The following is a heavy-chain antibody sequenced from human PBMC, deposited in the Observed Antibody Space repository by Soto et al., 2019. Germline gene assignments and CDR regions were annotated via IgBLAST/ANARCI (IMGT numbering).Heavy chain of an antibody. CDR1: GYTFFTYD. CDR3: EGHHGPTTSENWFNP. V-gene: IGHV1-18*01. Sequence: QVHLVQSGVEVKTPGASVKVSCQASGYTFFTYDISWVRQAPGQGLGWMGWISTYSGDTKYAQKFQGRVNMTTDTSTTTAYLELRSLRYEDTAVYYYEGHHGPTTSENWFNPWGQGTLVTVSS. CDR2: ISTYSGDT. J-gene: IGHJ5*02. D-gene: IGHD5-12*01.